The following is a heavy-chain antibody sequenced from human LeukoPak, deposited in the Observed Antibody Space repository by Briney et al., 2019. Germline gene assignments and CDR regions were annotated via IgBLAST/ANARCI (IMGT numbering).Heavy chain of an antibody. V-gene: IGHV3-23*01. Sequence: GGSLRLSCAASGFTFSSYAMSWVRQAPGKGLEWVSAISGSGGSTYYADSVKGQFTISRDNSKNMLYLQMNSLRAEDTAVYYCAKDRGSSSWDYYYYGMDVWGQGTTVTVSS. CDR3: AKDRGSSSWDYYYYGMDV. D-gene: IGHD6-13*01. CDR1: GFTFSSYA. CDR2: ISGSGGST. J-gene: IGHJ6*02.